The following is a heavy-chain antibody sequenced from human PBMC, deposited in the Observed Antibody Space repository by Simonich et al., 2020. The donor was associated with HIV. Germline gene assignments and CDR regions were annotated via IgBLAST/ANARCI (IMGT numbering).Heavy chain of an antibody. CDR3: ARQSLAARLFDD. Sequence: QVQLQQWGAGLLKPSETLSLTCAVYGGSFSGYHWSWIRQPPGKGLEWIGDINHSGTTNDNPSLKSRVTISVDTSKNQFSLKLSSVTAADTAVYYCARQSLAARLFDDWGQGTLVTVSS. CDR1: GGSFSGYH. CDR2: INHSGTT. J-gene: IGHJ4*02. D-gene: IGHD6-6*01. V-gene: IGHV4-34*01.